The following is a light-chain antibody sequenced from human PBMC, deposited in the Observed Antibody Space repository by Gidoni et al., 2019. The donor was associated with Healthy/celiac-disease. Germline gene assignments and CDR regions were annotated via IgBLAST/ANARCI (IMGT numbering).Light chain of an antibody. Sequence: QSVLTQPPSVSAAPGQKVTISCSGSSSNIGNNYVSCYQQLPGTAPKLLIYDNNKRPSGIPDRFSGSKSGTSATLGITGLQTGDEADYYCGTWDSSLRGVVFGGGTKLTVL. CDR1: SSNIGNNY. V-gene: IGLV1-51*01. CDR2: DNN. CDR3: GTWDSSLRGVV. J-gene: IGLJ2*01.